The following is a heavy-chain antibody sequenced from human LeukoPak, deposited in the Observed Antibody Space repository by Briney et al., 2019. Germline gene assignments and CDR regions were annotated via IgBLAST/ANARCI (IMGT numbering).Heavy chain of an antibody. CDR3: ARAGEQLGNWFDP. Sequence: SQTLSLTCAVSGGSISSGRYSWSWIRQPPGKGLEWIGYIYHSGSTYYNPSLKSRVTISVDRSKNQFSLKPSSVTAADTAVYYCARAGEQLGNWFDPWGQGTLVTVSS. J-gene: IGHJ5*02. D-gene: IGHD6-6*01. CDR1: GGSISSGRYS. V-gene: IGHV4-30-2*01. CDR2: IYHSGST.